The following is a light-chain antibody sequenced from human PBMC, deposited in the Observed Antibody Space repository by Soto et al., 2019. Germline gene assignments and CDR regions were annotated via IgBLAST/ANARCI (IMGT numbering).Light chain of an antibody. Sequence: IQISQSPSTLSASVGDRVTITCRASQDINRWLAWYQQKPGKAPKILIYNADTLESGVPSRFSGRGSGTEFTLTISSLQPEDFATYSCQQSYSSPRPFGQGTKVDIK. CDR3: QQSYSSPRP. CDR1: QDINRW. J-gene: IGKJ1*01. V-gene: IGKV1-5*01. CDR2: NAD.